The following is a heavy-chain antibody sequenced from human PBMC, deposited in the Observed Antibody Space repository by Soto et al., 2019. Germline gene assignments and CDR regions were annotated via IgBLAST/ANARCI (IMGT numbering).Heavy chain of an antibody. CDR3: ARQEGYDILTGYLTPHYMDV. D-gene: IGHD3-9*01. Sequence: SETLSLTCTVSGGSISSYYWSWIRQPPGKGLEWIGYIYYSGSTNYNPSLKSRVSISVETSKNQFSVKLSSVTAAETAGYYCARQEGYDILTGYLTPHYMDVWGKGTTVTVSS. CDR1: GGSISSYY. J-gene: IGHJ6*03. V-gene: IGHV4-59*08. CDR2: IYYSGST.